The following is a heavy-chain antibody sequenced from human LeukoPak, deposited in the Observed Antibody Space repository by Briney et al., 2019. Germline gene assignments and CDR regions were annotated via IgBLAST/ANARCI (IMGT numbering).Heavy chain of an antibody. CDR1: GFSLSNYE. J-gene: IGHJ6*04. CDR3: ARDQGMDV. CDR2: ISTSGSTT. V-gene: IGHV3-48*03. Sequence: GGSPRLSCAASGFSLSNYEMNWVRQAPGKGLEWVSYISTSGSTTYYADSVKGRFTISRDNAKNSLYLQMNSLRAEDTAVYYCARDQGMDVWGKGTTVTVSS.